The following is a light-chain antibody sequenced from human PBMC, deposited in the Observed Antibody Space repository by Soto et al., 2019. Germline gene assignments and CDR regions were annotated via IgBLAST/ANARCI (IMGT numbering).Light chain of an antibody. CDR2: GAS. Sequence: EIVLTQSPGTLSLSPGERATLSCRASQSVRNSYLAWYQQKPGQAPRLLIYGASRRATDIPDRFSGSGSGTDFALTISRLEPEDFAVYFCQQYGSSPSWTFGQGTRVEIK. J-gene: IGKJ1*01. V-gene: IGKV3-20*01. CDR1: QSVRNSY. CDR3: QQYGSSPSWT.